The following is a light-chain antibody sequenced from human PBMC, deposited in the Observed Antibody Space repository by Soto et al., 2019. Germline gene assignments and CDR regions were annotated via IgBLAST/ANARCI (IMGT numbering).Light chain of an antibody. J-gene: IGLJ3*02. Sequence: QSALTQPASVSGSPGQSITISCTGTSSDVGSYNPVSWYQQHPGKAPKLKIYEVNKRPSGVSYRFSGSKSGNTASLTISGLQAEDEADYYCCSYAGSSTWVFGGGTKLTVL. V-gene: IGLV2-23*02. CDR3: CSYAGSSTWV. CDR2: EVN. CDR1: SSDVGSYNP.